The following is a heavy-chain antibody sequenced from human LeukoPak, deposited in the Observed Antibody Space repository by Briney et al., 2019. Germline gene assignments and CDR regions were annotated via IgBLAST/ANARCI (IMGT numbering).Heavy chain of an antibody. J-gene: IGHJ4*02. Sequence: SETLSLTCTVSGGSISSTSYYWGWIRQPPGKGLEWIGSIYYSGGTYCNPSLKSRVTISVDTSKNQFSLKLSSVTAADTAVYYCARDRLRKLDYWGQGTLATVSS. CDR1: GGSISSTSYY. V-gene: IGHV4-39*07. CDR2: IYYSGGT. D-gene: IGHD5-12*01. CDR3: ARDRLRKLDY.